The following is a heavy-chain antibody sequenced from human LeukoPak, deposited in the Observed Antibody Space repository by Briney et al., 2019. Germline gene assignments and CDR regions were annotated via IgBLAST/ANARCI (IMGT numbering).Heavy chain of an antibody. J-gene: IGHJ4*02. CDR2: VYYSGTT. Sequence: PSETLSLTCTVSGGSISSGDYYWSWIRQTPGKGLEWIGYVYYSGTTSYTPSLKSRVTISVDTSKNQFSLKMTSVTAADTALYYCARQADFWRGYYDFWGQGTLVTVSS. D-gene: IGHD3-3*01. CDR1: GGSISSGDYY. V-gene: IGHV4-61*08. CDR3: ARQADFWRGYYDF.